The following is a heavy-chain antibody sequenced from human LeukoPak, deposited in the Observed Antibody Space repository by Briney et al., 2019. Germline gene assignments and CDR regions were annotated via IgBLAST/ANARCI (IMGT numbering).Heavy chain of an antibody. D-gene: IGHD2-21*01. Sequence: ASVKVSCKASGYNFTTYGITWVRQAPGQGLEWMGWISGYNNNAKYAQNLQGRVTMTTDTSTSTAYMELRSLRSDDTAVYYCTREMFCRGDRCHRSPSDYWGQGTLVTVSS. V-gene: IGHV1-18*04. CDR1: GYNFTTYG. J-gene: IGHJ4*02. CDR2: ISGYNNNA. CDR3: TREMFCRGDRCHRSPSDY.